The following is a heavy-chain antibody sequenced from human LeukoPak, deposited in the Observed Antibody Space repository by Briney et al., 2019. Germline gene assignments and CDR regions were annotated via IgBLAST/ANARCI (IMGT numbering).Heavy chain of an antibody. V-gene: IGHV4-30-2*01. Sequence: SETLSLTCAVSGGSISSGGYSWSWVRQPPGKGLEWIGYIYHSGSTYYNPSLKSRVTISVDRSKNQFSLKLSSVTAADTAVYYCARGYGSGSYYFDYWGQGTLVTVSS. CDR1: GGSISSGGYS. J-gene: IGHJ4*02. CDR2: IYHSGST. D-gene: IGHD3-10*01. CDR3: ARGYGSGSYYFDY.